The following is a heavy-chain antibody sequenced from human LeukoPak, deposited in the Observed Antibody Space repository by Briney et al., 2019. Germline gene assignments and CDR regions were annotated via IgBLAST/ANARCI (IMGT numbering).Heavy chain of an antibody. J-gene: IGHJ4*02. CDR2: VQPSSGGT. D-gene: IGHD6-13*01. CDR1: GYTFTDYY. CDR3: ARDRDGSWTLDY. Sequence: ASVKVSCKASGYTFTDYYVHWVRQAPGQGPEWMGWVQPSSGGTYYAQKFHGRFSMTRDTSISTAYMELNRLTSDDTAVYYCARDRDGSWTLDYWGQGTLVTVSS. V-gene: IGHV1-2*02.